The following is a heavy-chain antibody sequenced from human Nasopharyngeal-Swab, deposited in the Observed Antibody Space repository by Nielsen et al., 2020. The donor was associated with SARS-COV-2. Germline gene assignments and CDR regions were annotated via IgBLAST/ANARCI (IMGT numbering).Heavy chain of an antibody. Sequence: WVRQAPGQGLEWMGWISVYNGDTNYAQKFQGRVTITRDTSASTAYMELSSLRSEDTAVYYCARDGDYYGSGSYYPRYYGMDVWGQGTTVTVSS. V-gene: IGHV1-18*01. D-gene: IGHD3-10*01. CDR2: ISVYNGDT. CDR3: ARDGDYYGSGSYYPRYYGMDV. J-gene: IGHJ6*02.